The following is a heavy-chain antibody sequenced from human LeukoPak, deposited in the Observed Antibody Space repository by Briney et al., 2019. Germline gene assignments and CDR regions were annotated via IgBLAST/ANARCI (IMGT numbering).Heavy chain of an antibody. CDR3: ARVLVATVRGGVSDYYYYGMDV. J-gene: IGHJ6*02. CDR2: IIPILGIA. D-gene: IGHD5-12*01. Sequence: ASVKVSCKASGGTFSSYAISWVRQAPGQGLEWMGRIIPILGIANYAQKFQGRVTITADKSTSTAYMELSSLRSEDTAVYYCARVLVATVRGGVSDYYYYGMDVWGQGTTVTVSS. CDR1: GGTFSSYA. V-gene: IGHV1-69*04.